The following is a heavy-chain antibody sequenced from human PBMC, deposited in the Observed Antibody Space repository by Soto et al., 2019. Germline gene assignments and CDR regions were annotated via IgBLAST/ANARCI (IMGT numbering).Heavy chain of an antibody. CDR2: INAGGSDT. Sequence: VDFLKTLLESLGLRLTQHWDDLVPPMPGKGMEWMGIINAGGSDTRYSTSLQGQVTISEEKSNSSAHMKWSSLKASDTAVYFCATGVGGKVVYFEYWGQGTLV. J-gene: IGHJ4*01. CDR3: ATGVGGKVVYFEY. D-gene: IGHD2-15*01. V-gene: IGHV5-51*01. CDR1: GLRLTQHW.